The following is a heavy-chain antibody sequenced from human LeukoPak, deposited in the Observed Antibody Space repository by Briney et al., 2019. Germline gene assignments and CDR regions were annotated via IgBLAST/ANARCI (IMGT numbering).Heavy chain of an antibody. CDR1: GFTFSSYG. CDR2: ISSSSSYI. J-gene: IGHJ4*02. V-gene: IGHV3-21*01. Sequence: GGSLRLSCAASGFTFSSYGIHWVRQAPGKGLEWVSSISSSSSYIYYADSVKGRFTISRDNAKNSLYLQMNSLRAEDTAVYYCARDAPAGRPDRYYFDYWGQGTLVTVSS. D-gene: IGHD1-14*01. CDR3: ARDAPAGRPDRYYFDY.